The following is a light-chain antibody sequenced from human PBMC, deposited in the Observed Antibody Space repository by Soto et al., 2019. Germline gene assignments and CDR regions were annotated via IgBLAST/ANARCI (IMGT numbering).Light chain of an antibody. CDR2: GAS. Sequence: EIVLTQSPGTLSLSPGERATLSCRASQSVSSSYLAWYQQKPGQAPRPLIYGASSRATGIPDRFSGSGSGTDFTLTISRLEPEDFAVYYCQQYGSSSITFGQGTRLETK. J-gene: IGKJ5*01. V-gene: IGKV3-20*01. CDR3: QQYGSSSIT. CDR1: QSVSSSY.